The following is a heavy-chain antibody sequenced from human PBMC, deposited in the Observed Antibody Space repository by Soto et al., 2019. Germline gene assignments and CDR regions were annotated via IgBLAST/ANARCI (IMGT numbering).Heavy chain of an antibody. Sequence: ASVKVSYKASGYTFTSYYMHWVRQAPGQGLEWMGIINPSGGSTSYAQKFQGRVTMTRDTSTSTVYMELSSLRSEDTAVYYCARGNPPDIVLMVYAMDYWGQGTLVTVSS. J-gene: IGHJ4*02. V-gene: IGHV1-46*01. CDR2: INPSGGST. CDR3: ARGNPPDIVLMVYAMDY. CDR1: GYTFTSYY. D-gene: IGHD2-8*01.